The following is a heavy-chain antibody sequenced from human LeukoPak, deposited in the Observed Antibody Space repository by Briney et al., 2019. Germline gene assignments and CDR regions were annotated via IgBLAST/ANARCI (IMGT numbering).Heavy chain of an antibody. CDR1: GNSISSGYH. CDR2: IHHSGST. J-gene: IGHJ4*02. D-gene: IGHD4-17*01. Sequence: SETLSLTCTVSGNSISSGYHWGWIRQPPGKGLEWIGSIHHSGSTYYNPSLESRVTISVDLSKEQFSLKLHSVTAADTAVYYCARDPWTTVTTFDSWGQGTWSPSPQ. V-gene: IGHV4-38-2*02. CDR3: ARDPWTTVTTFDS.